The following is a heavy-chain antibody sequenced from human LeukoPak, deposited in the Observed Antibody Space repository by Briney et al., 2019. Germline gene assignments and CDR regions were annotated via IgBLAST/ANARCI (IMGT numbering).Heavy chain of an antibody. CDR2: ITGSGGNT. D-gene: IGHD6-13*01. CDR1: GFIFSSYS. CDR3: AEAASSSWPSYYYGMDV. Sequence: GSLRLSCAASGFIFSSYSMSWVRQAPGKGLEWVSVITGSGGNTYYADSVKGRFTISKDNSKNTVYLQMSSLRVDDTAVYYCAEAASSSWPSYYYGMDVWGQGTTVTVSS. V-gene: IGHV3-23*01. J-gene: IGHJ6*02.